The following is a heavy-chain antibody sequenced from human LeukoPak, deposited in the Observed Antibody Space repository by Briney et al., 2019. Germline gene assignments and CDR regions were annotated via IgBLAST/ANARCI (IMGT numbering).Heavy chain of an antibody. Sequence: SETLSLTCTISGASIDSYYWSWIRQPPGKGLEWIGYIYYSGTTNYNPSLKRRVTISVDTSKNQFSLKLSSVTAADTAVYYCARDWGAMVRGVNLDYWGQGTLVTVSS. J-gene: IGHJ4*02. CDR3: ARDWGAMVRGVNLDY. CDR1: GASIDSYY. V-gene: IGHV4-59*01. CDR2: IYYSGTT. D-gene: IGHD3-10*01.